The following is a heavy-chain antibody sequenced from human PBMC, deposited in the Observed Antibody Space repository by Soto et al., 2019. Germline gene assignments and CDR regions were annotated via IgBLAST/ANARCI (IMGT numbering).Heavy chain of an antibody. CDR1: GGSISSSSYY. V-gene: IGHV4-39*01. CDR3: ASRSGYYEYYYYYYMDV. D-gene: IGHD3-22*01. J-gene: IGHJ6*03. Sequence: SETLSLTCTVSGGSISSSSYYWGWIRQPPGKGLEWIGSIYYSGSTYYNPSLKSRVTISVDTSKNQFSLKLSSVTAADTAVYYCASRSGYYEYYYYYYMDVWGKGTTVTVSS. CDR2: IYYSGST.